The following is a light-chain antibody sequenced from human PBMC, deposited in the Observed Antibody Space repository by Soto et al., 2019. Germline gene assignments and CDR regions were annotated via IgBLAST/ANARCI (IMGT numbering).Light chain of an antibody. CDR2: GAS. Sequence: EILMTQSPATLSVSPGETVTFSCRASRSVSNRLAWYQHKPGQAPRLLISGASNGATGIPPKFSGSGSGTEFTLTVDSLQSDDIAVYYCQQYNDWPPYTFGQGTKLHIK. CDR1: RSVSNR. J-gene: IGKJ2*01. V-gene: IGKV3-15*01. CDR3: QQYNDWPPYT.